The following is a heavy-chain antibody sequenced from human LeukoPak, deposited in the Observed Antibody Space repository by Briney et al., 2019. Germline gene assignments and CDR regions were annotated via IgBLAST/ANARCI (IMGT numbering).Heavy chain of an antibody. J-gene: IGHJ4*02. CDR3: ARAVGATHFDY. V-gene: IGHV3-7*04. CDR2: IKQDGTEK. CDR1: GFTFSSYW. Sequence: PGGSLRLSCAASGFTFSSYWMTWVRQAPGKGLEWVANIKQDGTEKYYVDSVNGRLTISRDNAKNSLYLQMSTLRAEDTAVYYCARAVGATHFDYWGQGTLVTVS. D-gene: IGHD1-26*01.